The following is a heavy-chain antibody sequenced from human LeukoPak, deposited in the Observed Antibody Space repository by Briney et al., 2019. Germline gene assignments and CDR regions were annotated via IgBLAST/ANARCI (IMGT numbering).Heavy chain of an antibody. V-gene: IGHV3-23*01. D-gene: IGHD6-13*01. CDR3: ARQSRQELASDY. J-gene: IGHJ4*02. Sequence: GGSLRLSCAASGFTFSSYAMSWVRQAPGKGLEWVSAISGSGGSTYYADSVKGRFTISRDNSKNTLYLQMNSLRAEDTAVYYCARQSRQELASDYWGQGTLATVSS. CDR2: ISGSGGST. CDR1: GFTFSSYA.